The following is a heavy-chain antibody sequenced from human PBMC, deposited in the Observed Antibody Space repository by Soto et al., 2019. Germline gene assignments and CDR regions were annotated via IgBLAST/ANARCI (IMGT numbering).Heavy chain of an antibody. V-gene: IGHV1-69*13. CDR1: GGTFSSYA. J-gene: IGHJ4*02. CDR3: ARGVTMIGHPEYYFDY. Sequence: SVKVSCKASGGTFSSYAISWVRQAPGQGLEWMGGIIPIFGTANYAQKFQGRVTITADESTSTAYMELSSLRSEDTAVYYYARGVTMIGHPEYYFDYWGQGTLVTVSS. CDR2: IIPIFGTA. D-gene: IGHD3-22*01.